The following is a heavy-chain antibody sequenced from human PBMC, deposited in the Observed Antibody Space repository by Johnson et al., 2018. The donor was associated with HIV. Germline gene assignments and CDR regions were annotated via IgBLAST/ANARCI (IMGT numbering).Heavy chain of an antibody. Sequence: QVQLVESGGGVVQPGGSLRLSCAASGFTFADYGMHWVRQPPGKGLEWVAFIAHDGSNKYYADSVKGRFTISRDNSKNTLYLQMNSLRADDTAMYYCAKDKGKWELLGAFDIWGQGTMVTVSS. CDR2: IAHDGSNK. CDR1: GFTFADYG. D-gene: IGHD1-26*01. V-gene: IGHV3-30*02. J-gene: IGHJ3*02. CDR3: AKDKGKWELLGAFDI.